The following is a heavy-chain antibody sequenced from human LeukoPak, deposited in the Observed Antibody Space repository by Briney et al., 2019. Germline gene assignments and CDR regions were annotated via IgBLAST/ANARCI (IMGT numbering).Heavy chain of an antibody. CDR2: MNPNSGNT. CDR3: AREVVIAIYAFDI. D-gene: IGHD2-21*01. Sequence: ASVKVSCKASGYTFTSYDINWVRQATGQGLEWMGWMNPNSGNTGYAQKFQGRVTMTRNTSISTAYMELSSLRSEDTAVYYCAREVVIAIYAFDIWGQGTMVTVSS. J-gene: IGHJ3*02. CDR1: GYTFTSYD. V-gene: IGHV1-8*01.